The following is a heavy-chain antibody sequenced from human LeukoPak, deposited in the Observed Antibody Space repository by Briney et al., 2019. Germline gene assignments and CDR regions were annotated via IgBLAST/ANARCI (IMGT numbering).Heavy chain of an antibody. V-gene: IGHV4-31*03. CDR2: IYYSGST. D-gene: IGHD3-10*01. CDR1: GGSISSGGYY. CDR3: ARDRMVRGVILSGMDV. Sequence: SETLSLTCTVSGGSISSGGYYWSWIRQHPGTGLEWIGYIYYSGSTYYNPSLKSRVTISVDTSKNQFSLKLSSVTAADTAVYYCARDRMVRGVILSGMDVWGQGTTVTVSS. J-gene: IGHJ6*02.